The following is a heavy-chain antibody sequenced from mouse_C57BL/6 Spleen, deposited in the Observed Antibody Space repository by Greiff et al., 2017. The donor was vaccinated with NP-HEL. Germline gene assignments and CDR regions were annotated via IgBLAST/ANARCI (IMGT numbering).Heavy chain of an antibody. V-gene: IGHV1-42*01. CDR3: ARSRGIYYGSSYYYFDY. Sequence: EVQLQQSGPELVKPGASVKISCKASGYSFTGYYMNWVKQSPEKSLEWIGEINPSTGGTTYNQKFKAKATLTVDKSSSTAYMQLKSLTSEDSAVYYCARSRGIYYGSSYYYFDYWGQGTTLTVSS. J-gene: IGHJ2*01. D-gene: IGHD1-1*01. CDR2: INPSTGGT. CDR1: GYSFTGYY.